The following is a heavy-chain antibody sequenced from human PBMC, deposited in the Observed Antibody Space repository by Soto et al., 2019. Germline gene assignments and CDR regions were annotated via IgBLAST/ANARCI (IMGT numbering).Heavy chain of an antibody. J-gene: IGHJ6*02. CDR1: GGSISSSNW. CDR2: IYHSGST. D-gene: IGHD3-10*01. CDR3: ARENRYYGSGSYYYYYGMDV. V-gene: IGHV4-4*02. Sequence: NPSETLSLTCAVSGGSISSSNWWSWVRQPPGKGLEWIGEIYHSGSTNYNPSLKSRVTISVDKSKNQFSLKLSSVTAADTAVYYCARENRYYGSGSYYYYYGMDVWGQGTTVTVSS.